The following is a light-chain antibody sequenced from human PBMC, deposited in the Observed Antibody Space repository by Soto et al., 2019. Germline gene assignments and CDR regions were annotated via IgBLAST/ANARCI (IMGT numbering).Light chain of an antibody. CDR3: QQTYSSLWA. CDR1: QTITNY. Sequence: DIQMIQSPSSLSASVGDRVTITCRASQTITNYLNWYQQKPGKAPKVLIYAASSLQSGVPSRFSGSGSGTDFTLTISSLQPEDFATYYCQQTYSSLWAFGQGTKVEIK. J-gene: IGKJ1*01. V-gene: IGKV1-39*01. CDR2: AAS.